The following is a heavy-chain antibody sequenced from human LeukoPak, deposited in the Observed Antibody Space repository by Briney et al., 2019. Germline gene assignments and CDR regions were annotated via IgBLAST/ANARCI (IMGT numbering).Heavy chain of an antibody. CDR1: GLTFCSYA. CDR3: AKSSKAVMYYFDY. V-gene: IGHV3-23*01. Sequence: GGSLRLSCAASGLTFCSYAMTRVRQAPGKGLEWVSAIRGVGGSAFYADFVKGRFTISRDNSKNTLYLQRNSLRAEDTAVYYCAKSSKAVMYYFDYWGQGTLVTVSS. J-gene: IGHJ4*02. CDR2: IRGVGGSA. D-gene: IGHD3-16*01.